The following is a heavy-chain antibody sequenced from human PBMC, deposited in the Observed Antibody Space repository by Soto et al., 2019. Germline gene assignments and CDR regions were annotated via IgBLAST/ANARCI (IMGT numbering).Heavy chain of an antibody. Sequence: PGGSLRLSCAASGFSFNNYWMHWVRQAPGKGLVWVSRISSDGSDTSYAYSVKGRLTISRDNAKNTLYLQMNSLRVEDTAVYYCARAYDYVWGTYRKEYFDYWGQGILVTVSS. D-gene: IGHD3-16*02. V-gene: IGHV3-74*01. CDR2: ISSDGSDT. CDR3: ARAYDYVWGTYRKEYFDY. J-gene: IGHJ4*02. CDR1: GFSFNNYW.